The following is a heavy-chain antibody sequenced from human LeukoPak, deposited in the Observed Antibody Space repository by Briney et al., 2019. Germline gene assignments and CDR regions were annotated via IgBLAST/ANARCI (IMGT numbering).Heavy chain of an antibody. J-gene: IGHJ4*02. V-gene: IGHV3-9*01. CDR2: ISWNSGSI. Sequence: GGSLRLSCAASGFTFDDYAMHWVRQAPGKGLEWVSGISWNSGSIGYADSVKGRFTISRDNAKNSLYVQMNSLRAEDTALYYCAKDKGTGYDILTGPIDYWGQGTLVTVSS. CDR1: GFTFDDYA. D-gene: IGHD3-9*01. CDR3: AKDKGTGYDILTGPIDY.